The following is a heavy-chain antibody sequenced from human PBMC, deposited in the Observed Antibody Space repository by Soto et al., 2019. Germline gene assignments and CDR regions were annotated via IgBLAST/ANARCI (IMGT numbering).Heavy chain of an antibody. CDR2: INGGNGNT. D-gene: IGHD4-4*01. CDR3: ARELQGLYYFDY. J-gene: IGHJ4*02. V-gene: IGHV1-3*01. CDR1: EYTFTSYT. Sequence: QVQVLQSGAEVKKPGASVKVSCKASEYTFTSYTMHWVRQAPGQRLEWMGWINGGNGNTKYSPKFQGRVTITRDTSASTAYMELSSLRSDDTAVYYCARELQGLYYFDYWGQGTLVTVSS.